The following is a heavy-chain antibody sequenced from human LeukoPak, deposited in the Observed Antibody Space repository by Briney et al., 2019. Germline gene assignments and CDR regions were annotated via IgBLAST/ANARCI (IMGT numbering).Heavy chain of an antibody. CDR3: ARASCSGGSCLDYFDY. V-gene: IGHV3-21*01. D-gene: IGHD2-15*01. J-gene: IGHJ4*02. CDR1: GFTFSSYS. Sequence: GGSLRLSCAASGFTFSSYSMNWVRQAPGKGLEWVSSISSSSSYIYYADSVKGRFTISRDNAKNSLYLQMNSLRAEDTAVYYCARASCSGGSCLDYFDYWGQGTLVTVSS. CDR2: ISSSSSYI.